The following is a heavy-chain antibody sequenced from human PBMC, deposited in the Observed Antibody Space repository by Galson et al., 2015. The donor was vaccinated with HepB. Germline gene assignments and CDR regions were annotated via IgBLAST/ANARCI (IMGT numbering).Heavy chain of an antibody. CDR3: ARGGRIAVAGFDY. CDR1: GFTVSSNY. J-gene: IGHJ4*02. D-gene: IGHD6-19*01. V-gene: IGHV3-53*01. CDR2: IYSGGST. Sequence: SLRLSCAASGFTVSSNYMSWVRQAPGKGLEWVSVIYSGGSTYYADSVKGRFTISRDNSKNTLYLQMNSLRAEDTAVYYCARGGRIAVAGFDYWGQGTLVTVSS.